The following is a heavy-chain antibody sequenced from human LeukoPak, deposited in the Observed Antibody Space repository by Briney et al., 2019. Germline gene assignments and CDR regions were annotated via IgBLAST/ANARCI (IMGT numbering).Heavy chain of an antibody. D-gene: IGHD3-9*01. CDR1: GFSLNTNGVG. V-gene: IGHV2-5*02. Sequence: KESGPTLVKPRQTLTLTCTFSGFSLNTNGVGVGWIRQPPGKALEWLALIYWDDDKRYSPSLRSRLTITKDTSKNQVVLTMTNMDPVDTATYYCVHRGGGIFNGYYPMYFDYWGQATLVTVSS. CDR3: VHRGGGIFNGYYPMYFDY. J-gene: IGHJ4*02. CDR2: IYWDDDK.